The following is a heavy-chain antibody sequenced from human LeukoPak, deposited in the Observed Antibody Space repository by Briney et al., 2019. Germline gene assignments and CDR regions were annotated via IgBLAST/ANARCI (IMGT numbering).Heavy chain of an antibody. Sequence: GRSLRLSCAASGFTFSSYAMHWVRQAPGKGLEWVAVISYDGSNKYYADSVKGRFTISRDNSKNTLYLQMNSLRAEDTAVYYCAKEVGSGLTTLDHWGQGTLVTVSS. J-gene: IGHJ4*02. V-gene: IGHV3-30*04. CDR1: GFTFSSYA. CDR3: AKEVGSGLTTLDH. D-gene: IGHD4-11*01. CDR2: ISYDGSNK.